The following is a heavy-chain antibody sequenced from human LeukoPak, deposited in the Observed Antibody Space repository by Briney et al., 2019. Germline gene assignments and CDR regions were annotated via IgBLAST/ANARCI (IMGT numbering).Heavy chain of an antibody. CDR3: ARGNFDL. J-gene: IGHJ2*01. CDR1: GYTFTGYY. CDR2: IIPILGIA. Sequence: ASVKVSCKASGYTFTGYYMHWVRQAPGQGLEWMGRIIPILGIANYAQKFQGRVTITADKSTSTAYMELSSLRSEDTAVYYCARGNFDLWGRGTLVTVSS. V-gene: IGHV1-69*04.